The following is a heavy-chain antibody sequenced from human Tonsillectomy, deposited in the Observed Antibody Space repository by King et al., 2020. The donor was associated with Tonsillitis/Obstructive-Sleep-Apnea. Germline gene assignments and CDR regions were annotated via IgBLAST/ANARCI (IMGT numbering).Heavy chain of an antibody. Sequence: TLKESGPTLVKSTQTLTLTCTFSGFSLSTSGVGVGWIRQPPGKALEWLALIYWDDDKHYNPSLKSRLTITKGASKNHVVLTLTNVDPVDTATYYCAHNGGPCSAGSCYSVSCFDPWGQGTLVTVSS. CDR3: AHNGGPCSAGSCYSVSCFDP. CDR2: IYWDDDK. D-gene: IGHD2-15*01. V-gene: IGHV2-5*02. J-gene: IGHJ5*02. CDR1: GFSLSTSGVG.